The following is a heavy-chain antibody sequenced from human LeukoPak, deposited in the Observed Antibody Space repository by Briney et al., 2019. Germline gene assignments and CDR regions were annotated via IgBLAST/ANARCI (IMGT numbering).Heavy chain of an antibody. CDR3: ARGGVRGVIIKAGFIDY. J-gene: IGHJ4*02. D-gene: IGHD3-10*01. Sequence: GGSLRLSCAASGFTFSSYSMNWVRQAPGNGLEWVSYISSSSSTIYYADSVKGRFTISRDNAKNSLYLQMNSLRAEDTAVYYCARGGVRGVIIKAGFIDYWGQGALVTVSS. CDR1: GFTFSSYS. CDR2: ISSSSSTI. V-gene: IGHV3-48*04.